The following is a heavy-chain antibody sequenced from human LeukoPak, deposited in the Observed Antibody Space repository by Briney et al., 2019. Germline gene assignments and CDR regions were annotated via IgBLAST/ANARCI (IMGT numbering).Heavy chain of an antibody. V-gene: IGHV3-74*01. J-gene: IGHJ1*01. D-gene: IGHD3-22*01. CDR3: ARAPSEIGGYYPEYFRH. CDR2: IKSDGST. CDR1: GFTFSSYW. Sequence: GGSLRLSCVASGFTFSSYWMHWVRQAPGKGLVWVSRIKSDGSTNYADSVKSRFTISRDNAKNTVSLQMNSLRAEDTGVYFCARAPSEIGGYYPEYFRHWGQGTLVTVSS.